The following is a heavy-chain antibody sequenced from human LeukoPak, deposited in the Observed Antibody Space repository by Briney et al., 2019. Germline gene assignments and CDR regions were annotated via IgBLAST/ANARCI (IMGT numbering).Heavy chain of an antibody. D-gene: IGHD2-2*01. J-gene: IGHJ4*02. Sequence: SETLSLTCTVSGGSISSSTYYWGWIRQSPGKGLEWIGSVHYSGGSYYNPSLKSRVTISLNTSKNQFSLKLSSVTAADTAVYYCARTRGGTSLDWGQGTLVTVSS. CDR2: VHYSGGS. CDR1: GGSISSSTYY. CDR3: ARTRGGTSLD. V-gene: IGHV4-39*01.